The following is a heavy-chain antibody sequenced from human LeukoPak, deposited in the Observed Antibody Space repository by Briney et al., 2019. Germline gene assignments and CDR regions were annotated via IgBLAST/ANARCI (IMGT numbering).Heavy chain of an antibody. CDR1: GGSISSGGYS. D-gene: IGHD2-2*01. J-gene: IGHJ5*02. CDR2: IYYSGST. V-gene: IGHV4-31*03. CDR3: ARAPYCSSTSCYYNWFDP. Sequence: SETLSLTCTVSGGSISSGGYSWSWIRQHPGEGLEWIGYIYYSGSTYYNPSLKSRVTISVDTSKNQFSLKLSSVTAADTAVYYCARAPYCSSTSCYYNWFDPWGQGTLVTVSS.